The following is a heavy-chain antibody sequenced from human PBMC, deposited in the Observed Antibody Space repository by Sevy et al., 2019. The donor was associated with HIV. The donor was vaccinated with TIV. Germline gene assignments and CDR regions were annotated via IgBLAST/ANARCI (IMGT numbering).Heavy chain of an antibody. V-gene: IGHV3-23*01. CDR2: ISGSGTRT. CDR1: GFSFDSYG. D-gene: IGHD3-10*01. J-gene: IGHJ4*02. Sequence: GGSLRLSCAVSGFSFDSYGMTWVRQAPGKGLEWVSGISGSGTRTYYADSVKGRFTISRDNSKNTLYLQMNSLRAEDTAVYYCAKDVSGGNFDYWGQGTLVTVSS. CDR3: AKDVSGGNFDY.